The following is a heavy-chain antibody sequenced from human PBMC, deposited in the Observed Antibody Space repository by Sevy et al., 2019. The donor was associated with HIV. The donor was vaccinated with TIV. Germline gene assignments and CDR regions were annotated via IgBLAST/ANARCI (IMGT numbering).Heavy chain of an antibody. CDR3: ATTKDYYETSGSRFDY. D-gene: IGHD3-22*01. V-gene: IGHV1-24*01. Sequence: ASVKVSCKVSGKSLTAFSMHWVRQAPGKGLEWMGSFDPEDGETIYAQKLQGRLTMTEDTSTDTAYMELSRLRSEDTAVYYCATTKDYYETSGSRFDYWGQGTLVTVSS. J-gene: IGHJ4*02. CDR1: GKSLTAFS. CDR2: FDPEDGET.